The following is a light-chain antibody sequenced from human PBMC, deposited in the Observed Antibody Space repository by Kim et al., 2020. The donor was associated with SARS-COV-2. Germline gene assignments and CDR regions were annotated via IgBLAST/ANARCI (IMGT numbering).Light chain of an antibody. V-gene: IGLV3-19*01. J-gene: IGLJ3*02. CDR2: GKY. CDR1: SIRNYY. Sequence: ALGQTVRLTSKGDSIRNYYATGYQQRPGQAPTLVLYGKYDRPSGIPDRFSGSASGNTASLTITGAQAEDEGDYYCSSRDSTGDHVVFGGGTQLTVL. CDR3: SSRDSTGDHVV.